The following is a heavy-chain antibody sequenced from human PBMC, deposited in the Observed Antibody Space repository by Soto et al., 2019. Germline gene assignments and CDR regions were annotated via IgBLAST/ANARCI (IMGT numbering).Heavy chain of an antibody. CDR3: ARGIGYCSSINCYSSRRLRFDS. D-gene: IGHD2-2*01. J-gene: IGHJ4*02. CDR1: GGSFSGYY. V-gene: IGHV4-34*01. CDR2: VNQSGTT. Sequence: SETLSLTCAVYGGSFSGYYWTWIRQSPEKGLEWIGEVNQSGTTYYNPSLKTRVTISVHTPQNQFSLKMSSVTAADTAVYYCARGIGYCSSINCYSSRRLRFDSWGQGTLVTVSS.